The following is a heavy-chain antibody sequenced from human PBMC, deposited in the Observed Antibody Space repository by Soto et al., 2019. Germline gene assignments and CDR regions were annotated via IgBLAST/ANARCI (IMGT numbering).Heavy chain of an antibody. V-gene: IGHV1-18*01. CDR1: GYTFTDYG. CDR2: ISTYNATT. CDR3: ATVAKYCSGGACWIDVGY. Sequence: QVQLVQSGAEVKRPGASVKVSCKGSGYTFTDYGISWVRQAPGQGLEWMGWISTYNATTNYEHKLQGRVTMTTDTSTSTAYMELRSLRSDDTAVYYCATVAKYCSGGACWIDVGYWGQGTILTVSS. D-gene: IGHD2-15*01. J-gene: IGHJ4*02.